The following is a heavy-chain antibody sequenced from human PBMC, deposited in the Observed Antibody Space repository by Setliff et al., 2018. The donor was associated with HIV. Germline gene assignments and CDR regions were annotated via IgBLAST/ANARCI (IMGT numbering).Heavy chain of an antibody. CDR2: ISSSSITI. CDR1: GFTFSSYS. D-gene: IGHD7-27*01. J-gene: IGHJ4*02. Sequence: PGGSLRLSCAASGFTFSSYSMNWVRQAPGKGLEWVSYISSSSITIYYADSVKGRFTISRDNAKNSLYLQMNSLRAEDTAVYYCARVPPLGTLFDYWGQGTLVTVSS. CDR3: ARVPPLGTLFDY. V-gene: IGHV3-48*01.